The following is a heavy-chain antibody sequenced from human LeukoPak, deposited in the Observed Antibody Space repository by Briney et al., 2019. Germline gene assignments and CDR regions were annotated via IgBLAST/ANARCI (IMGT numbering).Heavy chain of an antibody. CDR3: ARVKSQGVVVPLLRSTYYFDY. J-gene: IGHJ4*02. CDR1: GFTVSRHY. V-gene: IGHV3-53*01. CDR2: IYSGGST. Sequence: GGSLRLSCAASGFTVSRHYMTWVRQAPGKGLEWVSVIYSGGSTYYADSAKGRFTISRDNSKNTLYLQMNSLRAEDTAVYYCARVKSQGVVVPLLRSTYYFDYWGQGTLVTVSS. D-gene: IGHD2-21*01.